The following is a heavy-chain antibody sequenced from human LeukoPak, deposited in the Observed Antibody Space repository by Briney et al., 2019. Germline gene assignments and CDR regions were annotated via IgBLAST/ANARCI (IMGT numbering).Heavy chain of an antibody. D-gene: IGHD3-22*01. Sequence: ASVKVSCKASGYTFTSYGISWVRQAPGQGLEWMGLISAYNGNTNYAQKLQGRVTMTTDTSTSTAYMELRSLRSEDTAVYYCARDGGYSYYYYYYYMDVWGKGTTVTVSS. CDR1: GYTFTSYG. J-gene: IGHJ6*03. CDR2: ISAYNGNT. CDR3: ARDGGYSYYYYYYYMDV. V-gene: IGHV1-18*01.